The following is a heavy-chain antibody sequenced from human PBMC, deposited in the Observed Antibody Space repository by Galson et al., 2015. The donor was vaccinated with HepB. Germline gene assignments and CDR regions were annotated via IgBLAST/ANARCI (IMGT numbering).Heavy chain of an antibody. Sequence: SLRLSCAASGFTFSSYGMHWVRQAPGKGLEWVAFIRYDGSNKYYADSVKGRFTISRDNSKSTLYLQMNSLRAEDTAVYYCAKVTSLFHYYYGMDVWGQGTTVTVSS. CDR2: IRYDGSNK. J-gene: IGHJ6*02. CDR1: GFTFSSYG. V-gene: IGHV3-30*02. CDR3: AKVTSLFHYYYGMDV.